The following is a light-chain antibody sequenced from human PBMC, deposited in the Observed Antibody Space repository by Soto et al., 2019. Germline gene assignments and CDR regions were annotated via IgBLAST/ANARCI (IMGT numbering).Light chain of an antibody. CDR3: QSSDSSLSGGV. Sequence: QSVLTQPPSVSGAPGQRVTISCTGSSSNIGAGYVVHWYQQLPGTAPKLLIYGNSNRPSGVPDRFSGSKSGTSASLAITGLQAEDEADYYCQSSDSSLSGGVFGGGTKLTVL. J-gene: IGLJ3*02. CDR2: GNS. V-gene: IGLV1-40*01. CDR1: SSNIGAGYV.